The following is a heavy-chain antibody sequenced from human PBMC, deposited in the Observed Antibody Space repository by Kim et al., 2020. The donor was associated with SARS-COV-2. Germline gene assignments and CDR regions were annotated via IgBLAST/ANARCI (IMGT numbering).Heavy chain of an antibody. CDR1: GFTFSTYS. J-gene: IGHJ6*02. V-gene: IGHV3-21*01. D-gene: IGHD3-10*01. CDR3: GRVVYYGLGSLSYHYYGMDV. CDR2: INSGSSFI. Sequence: GGSLRLSCAASGFTFSTYSMNWVRQAPGKGLEWVSSINSGSSFIYYADSLKGRFTISRDNAKNSLYQQMDSLRVEDTSVYYCGRVVYYGLGSLSYHYYGMDVSVQGTTLTVSS.